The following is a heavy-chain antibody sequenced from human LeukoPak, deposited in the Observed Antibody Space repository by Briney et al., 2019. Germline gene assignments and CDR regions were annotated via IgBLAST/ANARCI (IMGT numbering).Heavy chain of an antibody. Sequence: ASVKVSSKHSLYTFPTYIPYSGCPASGQGLEWMGWMNPNSGNTGYAQKFQGRVTMTRNTSISTAYMELSSTRSEDTAVYYCARGTDHRYSVEHCYSYLDVWGKGTTVTVSS. CDR3: ARGTDHRYSVEHCYSYLDV. CDR2: MNPNSGNT. J-gene: IGHJ6*03. V-gene: IGHV1-8*01. CDR1: LYTFPTYI. D-gene: IGHD6-13*01.